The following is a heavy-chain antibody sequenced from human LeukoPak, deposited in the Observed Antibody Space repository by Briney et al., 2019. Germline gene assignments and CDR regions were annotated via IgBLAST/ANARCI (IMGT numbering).Heavy chain of an antibody. CDR3: ARVEMATISLGY. D-gene: IGHD5-24*01. Sequence: SETLSLTCTASGGSISSSSYYWGWIRQPPGKGLEWIGSIYYSGSTYYNPSLKSRVTISVDTSKNQFSLKLSSVTAADTAVYYCARVEMATISLGYWGQGTLVTVSS. CDR2: IYYSGST. J-gene: IGHJ4*02. V-gene: IGHV4-39*07. CDR1: GGSISSSSYY.